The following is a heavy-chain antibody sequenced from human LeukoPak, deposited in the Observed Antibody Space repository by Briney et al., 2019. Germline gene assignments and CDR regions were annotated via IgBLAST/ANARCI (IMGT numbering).Heavy chain of an antibody. D-gene: IGHD1-14*01. Sequence: SETLSLTCTVSGGSISGYCWSWIRQPPGKGLEWIGYVCDSGSTKYNPSLKSRVTISVDTSKNQFSLKLSSATAADTAVYFCARHEPSSRASWLYWGQETLVTVS. CDR2: VCDSGST. CDR3: ARHEPSSRASWLY. V-gene: IGHV4-59*08. J-gene: IGHJ4*02. CDR1: GGSISGYC.